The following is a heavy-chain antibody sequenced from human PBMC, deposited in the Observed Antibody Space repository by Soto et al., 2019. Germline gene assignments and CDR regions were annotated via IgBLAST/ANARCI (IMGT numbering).Heavy chain of an antibody. J-gene: IGHJ5*02. Sequence: ASVKVSCKASGYTFTSYDINWVRQATGQGLEWMGWINPNNGNTGYAEKFQGRVTMTRSTSISTAYMELSSLRSDDTAVYFCARTSSGTRGGFDPWGQGTLVTVSS. D-gene: IGHD1-1*01. CDR3: ARTSSGTRGGFDP. CDR2: INPNNGNT. V-gene: IGHV1-8*01. CDR1: GYTFTSYD.